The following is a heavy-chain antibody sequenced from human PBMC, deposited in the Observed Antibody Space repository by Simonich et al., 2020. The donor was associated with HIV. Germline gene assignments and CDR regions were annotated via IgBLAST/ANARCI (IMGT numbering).Heavy chain of an antibody. V-gene: IGHV1-69-2*01. Sequence: EVQVVQSGAEVKKPGAPVKIYCRDFGYTFTKYYIHWGQQVPVKGLEWIGLVEPEQDETIHAEKFQGRLTITADTSPDIAYMELSSLRSEDTAVYYCATVGLRDGYNYYWGQGTLITVSS. CDR3: ATVGLRDGYNYY. CDR1: GYTFTKYY. J-gene: IGHJ4*02. CDR2: VEPEQDET. D-gene: IGHD1-1*01.